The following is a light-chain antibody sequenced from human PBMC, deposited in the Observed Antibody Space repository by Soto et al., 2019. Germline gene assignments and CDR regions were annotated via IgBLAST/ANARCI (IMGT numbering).Light chain of an antibody. Sequence: EIVMTQSPATLSVSPGERATLSCRASQSVSSNLAWYQQKPGQAPRLLIYGASTRATGIPARFSGSGSGTEFTLNISSLQSEDFEVYYCQQYNNWPQTFAQGTKVDIK. CDR2: GAS. CDR3: QQYNNWPQT. J-gene: IGKJ1*01. CDR1: QSVSSN. V-gene: IGKV3-15*01.